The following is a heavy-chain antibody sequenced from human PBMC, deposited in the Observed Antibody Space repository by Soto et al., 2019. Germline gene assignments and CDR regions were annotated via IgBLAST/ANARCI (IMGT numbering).Heavy chain of an antibody. J-gene: IGHJ4*02. V-gene: IGHV6-1*01. CDR1: GDSVSSTGAA. D-gene: IGHD6-19*01. CDR2: TYYRSKWYS. Sequence: PSQTLSLTCAISGDSVSSTGAAWSWIRQSPSRGLEWLGRTYYRSKWYSDYAVSVKSRITINPDTSKNQFSLQLNSVTPEDTAVYYCARGSYYSGWVWGQGTLVTVSS. CDR3: ARGSYYSGWV.